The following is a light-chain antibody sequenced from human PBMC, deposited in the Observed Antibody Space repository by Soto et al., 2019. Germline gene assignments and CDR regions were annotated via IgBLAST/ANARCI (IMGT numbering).Light chain of an antibody. J-gene: IGKJ1*01. V-gene: IGKV1-5*01. CDR2: AAS. CDR3: LQHYIYPVT. Sequence: DIQMTQSPSTLSASIGDRVTITCRASQSISSWLSWYQQKPGKAPKRLIYAASSLQSGVPSRFSGSGSGTEFTLTISSLQPEDFATYYCLQHYIYPVTFGQGTKVDIK. CDR1: QSISSW.